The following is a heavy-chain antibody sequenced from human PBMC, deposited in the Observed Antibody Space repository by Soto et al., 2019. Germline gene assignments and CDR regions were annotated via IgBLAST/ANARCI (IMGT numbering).Heavy chain of an antibody. CDR2: VYYLGST. CDR1: GGSMSEYF. V-gene: IGHV4-59*08. D-gene: IGHD3-10*01. CDR3: PRPGSHGSGSQYPGY. J-gene: IGHJ1*01. Sequence: PSETLSLTCTVSGGSMSEYFWSWIRQSPGKGLEWIGYVYYLGSTDYNPSLKSRVTISVDTSKRQFSLKLSSVTVADTAVYYCPRPGSHGSGSQYPGYWGPGPQVAASS.